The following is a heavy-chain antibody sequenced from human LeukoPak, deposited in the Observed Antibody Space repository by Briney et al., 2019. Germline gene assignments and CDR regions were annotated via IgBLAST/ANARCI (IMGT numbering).Heavy chain of an antibody. J-gene: IGHJ4*02. CDR3: ARLKDDVTKLDY. Sequence: PGGSLRLSCAASGFTFSTYWMSWVRQAPGKGLEWVANIKQDGSQKRYVDSVQGRFTISRDNTKNSLFLQMNSLRAEDTAVYYCARLKDDVTKLDYWGQGTLVTVSS. V-gene: IGHV3-7*01. CDR1: GFTFSTYW. D-gene: IGHD2-8*01. CDR2: IKQDGSQK.